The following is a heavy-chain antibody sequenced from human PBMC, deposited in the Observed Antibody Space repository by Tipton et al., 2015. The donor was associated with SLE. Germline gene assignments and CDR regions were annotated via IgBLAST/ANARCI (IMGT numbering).Heavy chain of an antibody. J-gene: IGHJ4*02. D-gene: IGHD6-19*01. CDR1: GFTFSDYY. CDR2: IRHDGSNE. Sequence: SLRLSCAASGFTFSDYYMSWIRQAPGKGLECVSFIRHDGSNEYYADSVKGRFTISRDNSKNTLYLQMNSLRAEDTAVYYCAKVYGSGWADCWGQGTLVTVSS. CDR3: AKVYGSGWADC. V-gene: IGHV3-30*02.